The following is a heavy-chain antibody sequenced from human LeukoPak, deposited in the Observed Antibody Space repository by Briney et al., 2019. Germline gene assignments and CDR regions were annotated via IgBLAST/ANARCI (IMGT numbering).Heavy chain of an antibody. J-gene: IGHJ4*02. CDR3: ASLGVSGSYALYGFDY. D-gene: IGHD1-26*01. CDR1: GFTFSSYS. V-gene: IGHV3-48*01. CDR2: ISSSSRTI. Sequence: RGSLRLSCAASGFTFSSYSMNWVRQAPGKGLEWISYISSSSRTIYYADSVKGRFTISRDNAKNSLYLQMNSLRAEDTAVYYCASLGVSGSYALYGFDYWGQGTLVTVSS.